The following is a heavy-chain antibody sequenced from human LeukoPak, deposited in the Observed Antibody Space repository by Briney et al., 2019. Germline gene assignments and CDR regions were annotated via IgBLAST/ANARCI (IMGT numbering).Heavy chain of an antibody. V-gene: IGHV3-7*01. D-gene: IGHD3-3*01. CDR1: GFTFSSYW. CDR2: IKQDGSEK. Sequence: PGGSRRLSCAASGFTFSSYWMSWVRQAPGKGLEWVANIKQDGSEKYYVDSVKGRFTISRDNAKNSLYLQMNSLKAEDTAVYYCARSSNDFWSGHWSWFDPWGRGTLVTVSS. J-gene: IGHJ5*02. CDR3: ARSSNDFWSGHWSWFDP.